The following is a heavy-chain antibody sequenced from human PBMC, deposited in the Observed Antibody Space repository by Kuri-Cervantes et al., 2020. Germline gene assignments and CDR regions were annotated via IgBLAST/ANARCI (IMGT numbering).Heavy chain of an antibody. Sequence: SCAASGFTFSDYYMSWIRQAPGKGLEWVSYISSSGSTIYYADSVKGRFTVSRDNSKNMLYLAMNSLRAEDTAIYYCAGVRDRLLDHWGQGTLVTVSS. CDR3: AGVRDRLLDH. D-gene: IGHD5-24*01. V-gene: IGHV3-11*04. CDR2: ISSSGSTI. J-gene: IGHJ4*02. CDR1: GFTFSDYY.